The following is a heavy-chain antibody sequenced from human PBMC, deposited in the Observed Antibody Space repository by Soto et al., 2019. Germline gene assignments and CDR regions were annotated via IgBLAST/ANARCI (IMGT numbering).Heavy chain of an antibody. CDR1: GYSFTSYW. J-gene: IGHJ6*02. CDR3: ARHSGCSGGSCYSVYYFGMDV. D-gene: IGHD2-15*01. Sequence: GESLKISCKGSGYSFTSYWISWVRQMPGKSLEWLGRIDPSDSYSNYSPSFQGPVTISADKSVSTAYLQWSSLKASDTAIYYCARHSGCSGGSCYSVYYFGMDVWGQGTTVNVS. CDR2: IDPSDSYS. V-gene: IGHV5-10-1*01.